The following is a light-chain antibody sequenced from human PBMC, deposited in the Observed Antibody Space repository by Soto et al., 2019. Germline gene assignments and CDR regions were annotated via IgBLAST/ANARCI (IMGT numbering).Light chain of an antibody. Sequence: QSVLTQPSSVSGAPGQRVTISCTGSSSNIGAGYDVHWYQQLPGAAPKLLIYVNSNRPSGVPDRFSGSKSGTSASLAITGLQAEDEADYYCQSYDSSLSVVFGGGTKLTVL. J-gene: IGLJ2*01. CDR3: QSYDSSLSVV. CDR2: VNS. V-gene: IGLV1-40*01. CDR1: SSNIGAGYD.